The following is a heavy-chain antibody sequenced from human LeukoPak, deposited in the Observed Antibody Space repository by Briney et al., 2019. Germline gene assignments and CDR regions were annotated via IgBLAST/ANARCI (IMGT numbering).Heavy chain of an antibody. V-gene: IGHV3-23*01. CDR3: AKEKYSFGFGY. CDR1: GFTFSSYA. CDR2: FSGSGGST. D-gene: IGHD5-18*01. J-gene: IGHJ4*02. Sequence: GGSLRLSCAASGFTFSSYAMSWVRQAPGKGLEWVSAFSGSGGSTYYADSVKGRFTISRDASKNTLYLQMNSLRAEDTAVYYCAKEKYSFGFGYWGQGTLVTVSS.